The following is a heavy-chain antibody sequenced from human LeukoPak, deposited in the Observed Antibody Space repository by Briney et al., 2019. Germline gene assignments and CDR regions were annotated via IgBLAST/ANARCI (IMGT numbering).Heavy chain of an antibody. Sequence: PGGSLRLSCAASGFTFSRYSMNWVRQAPGKGLEWVSSISSGSSYIYYADSVKGRFTISRDNAKNSLYLQMNSLRAEDTAVYYCASGSGYCSGGSCSDYWGQGTLVTVSS. D-gene: IGHD2-15*01. CDR1: GFTFSRYS. V-gene: IGHV3-21*01. CDR3: ASGSGYCSGGSCSDY. J-gene: IGHJ4*02. CDR2: ISSGSSYI.